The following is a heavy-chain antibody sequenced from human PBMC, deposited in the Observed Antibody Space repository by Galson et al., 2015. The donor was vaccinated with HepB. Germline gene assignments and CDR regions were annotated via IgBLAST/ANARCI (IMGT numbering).Heavy chain of an antibody. CDR1: GFTFGSYR. CDR2: LKQDGSEK. Sequence: SLRLSCAASGFTFGSYRMSWVRQAPGKGLEWVANLKQDGSEKHYVDSVKGRFTISRDNIENSLYLQMNSLRAEDTAVYHCARDVLGRWEVFRYNYYGSDVWGQGTTVTVSS. D-gene: IGHD1-26*01. CDR3: ARDVLGRWEVFRYNYYGSDV. V-gene: IGHV3-7*03. J-gene: IGHJ6*02.